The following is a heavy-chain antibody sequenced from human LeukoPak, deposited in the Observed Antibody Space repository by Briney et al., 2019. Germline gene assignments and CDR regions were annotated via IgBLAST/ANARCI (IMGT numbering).Heavy chain of an antibody. D-gene: IGHD3-10*01. CDR3: ARAFKSGKLRSDFFDC. CDR1: GGSISSYY. V-gene: IGHV4-59*12. CDR2: IYYSGST. J-gene: IGHJ4*02. Sequence: SETLSLTCTVSGGSISSYYWSWIRQPPGKGLEWIGYIYYSGSTYYNPSLRSRVTMSLDTSKSQFSLRLTSVPAADTAVYYCARAFKSGKLRSDFFDCWGRGSLVSVPS.